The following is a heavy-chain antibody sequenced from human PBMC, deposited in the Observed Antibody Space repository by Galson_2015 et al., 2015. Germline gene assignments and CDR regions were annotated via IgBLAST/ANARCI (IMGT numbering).Heavy chain of an antibody. V-gene: IGHV1-18*01. CDR1: GYTFTSYG. Sequence: QSGAEVKKPGASVKVSCTASGYTFTSYGISWVRQAPGQGLEWMGWISAYNGNTNYAQKLQGRVTMTTDTSTGTAHMELRSLRSDDTAVYYCARDRLRITMVRGVGSWFDPWGQGTLVTVSS. CDR2: ISAYNGNT. CDR3: ARDRLRITMVRGVGSWFDP. D-gene: IGHD3-10*01. J-gene: IGHJ5*02.